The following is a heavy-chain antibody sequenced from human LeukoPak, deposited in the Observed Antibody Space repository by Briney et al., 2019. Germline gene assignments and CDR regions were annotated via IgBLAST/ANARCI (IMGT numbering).Heavy chain of an antibody. CDR2: IIPILGTA. Sequence: ASVKVSCKASGGTFSSYAISWVRQAPGQGLEWMGGIIPILGTANYAQKFQGRVTITADESTSTAYMELSSLRSEDTAVYYCAYYRAAQLGGALDYWGQGTLVTVSS. CDR3: AYYRAAQLGGALDY. D-gene: IGHD6-6*01. CDR1: GGTFSSYA. J-gene: IGHJ4*02. V-gene: IGHV1-69*01.